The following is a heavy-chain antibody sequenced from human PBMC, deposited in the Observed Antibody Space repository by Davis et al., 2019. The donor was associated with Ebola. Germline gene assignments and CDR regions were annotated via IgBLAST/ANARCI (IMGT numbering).Heavy chain of an antibody. V-gene: IGHV4-59*12. CDR1: GGSISSYY. CDR2: IYYSGST. D-gene: IGHD3-10*01. CDR3: ARDYYGSGSYFSFDP. Sequence: GSLRLSCTVSGGSISSYYWSWIRQPPGKGLEWIGYIYYSGSTNYNPSLKSRVTISVDTSKNQFSLKLSSVTAADTAVYYCARDYYGSGSYFSFDPWGQGTLVTVSS. J-gene: IGHJ5*02.